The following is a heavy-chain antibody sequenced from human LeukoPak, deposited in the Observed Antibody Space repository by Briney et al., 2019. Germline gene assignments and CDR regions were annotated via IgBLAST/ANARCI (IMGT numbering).Heavy chain of an antibody. CDR2: ISSSSSYI. Sequence: GGSLRLSCAASGFTFSSYSMNWVRQAPGKGLEWVSSISSSSSYIYYADSVKGRFTISRDNAKNSLYLQMNSLRAEDTAVYYCARGDGSRDNAFDIWGQGTMVTVSS. CDR1: GFTFSSYS. J-gene: IGHJ3*02. D-gene: IGHD5-24*01. V-gene: IGHV3-21*01. CDR3: ARGDGSRDNAFDI.